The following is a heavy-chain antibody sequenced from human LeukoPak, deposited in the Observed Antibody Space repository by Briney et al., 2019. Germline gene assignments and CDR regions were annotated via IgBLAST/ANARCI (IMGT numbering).Heavy chain of an antibody. V-gene: IGHV4-61*02. CDR2: SYTSGST. CDR1: GCSISSGSYY. J-gene: IGHJ4*02. D-gene: IGHD4-23*01. Sequence: SETLSLTCTVSGCSISSGSYYWSWIRQPAGKGLEWIGRSYTSGSTNYNPSLKSRVTISVDTSKNQFSLKLSSVTAADTAVYYCARTGLYGGPLRDYWGQGTLVTVSS. CDR3: ARTGLYGGPLRDY.